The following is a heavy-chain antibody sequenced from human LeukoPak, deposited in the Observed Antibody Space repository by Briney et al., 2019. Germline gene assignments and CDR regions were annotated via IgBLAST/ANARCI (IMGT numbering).Heavy chain of an antibody. J-gene: IGHJ4*02. V-gene: IGHV1-2*02. Sequence: ASVKVSCRASGYTFTGYYMHWVRQAPGQGLEWMVWINSNSGGTNYAQKFQGRVTMTRDTSISTAYMELSRLRSDDTAVYYCARLKYSGSYVDLDYWGQGTLVTVSS. CDR1: GYTFTGYY. CDR2: INSNSGGT. D-gene: IGHD1-26*01. CDR3: ARLKYSGSYVDLDY.